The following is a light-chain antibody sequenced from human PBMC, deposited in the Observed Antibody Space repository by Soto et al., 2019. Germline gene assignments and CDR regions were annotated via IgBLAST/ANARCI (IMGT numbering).Light chain of an antibody. V-gene: IGLV2-23*02. CDR3: CSYAGSYTFEV. CDR2: DVS. CDR1: SSDVGSYNL. J-gene: IGLJ1*01. Sequence: QSVLTQPASVSGSPGQSITISCTGTSSDVGSYNLVSWYQQHPGKAPKLIISDVSKRPSGVSNRFSGSKSGNTASLTISGLQAEDEADYYCCSYAGSYTFEVFGTGTKVTVL.